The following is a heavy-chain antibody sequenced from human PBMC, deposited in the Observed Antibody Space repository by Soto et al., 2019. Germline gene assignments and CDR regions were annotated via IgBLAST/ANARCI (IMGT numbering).Heavy chain of an antibody. CDR3: ARVERYYDSGVWGGYFQY. CDR1: AASITSGGYY. J-gene: IGHJ4*02. V-gene: IGHV4-31*03. D-gene: IGHD3-16*01. CDR2: MYYSGVT. Sequence: QVQLQESGPGLVKPSQTLSLTCTVSAASITSGGYYWSWIRQDPGKGLEWIGYMYYSGVTWYNPSIQSRVTISVDTSKNQFSLKVNSVTAADTAVYYCARVERYYDSGVWGGYFQYWGQGTLVTVSS.